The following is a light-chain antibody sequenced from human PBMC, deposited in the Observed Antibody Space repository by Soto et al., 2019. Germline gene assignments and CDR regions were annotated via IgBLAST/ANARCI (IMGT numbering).Light chain of an antibody. CDR3: QQYCSSL. CDR1: QSVSSSY. Sequence: EIVLTQSPGTLSLSPGERATLSCRASQSVSSSYLAWYQQKPGQAPRLLIYGASSRATGIPDRFSGSGSGTDFILTISRLEPEDFAVYYCQQYCSSLFGQGTKVEIK. J-gene: IGKJ1*01. CDR2: GAS. V-gene: IGKV3-20*01.